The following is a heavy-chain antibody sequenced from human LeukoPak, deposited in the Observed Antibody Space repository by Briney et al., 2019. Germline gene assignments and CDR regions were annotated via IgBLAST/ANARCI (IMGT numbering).Heavy chain of an antibody. CDR3: ARLSAHFDY. J-gene: IGHJ4*02. CDR2: ISSSSSYI. CDR1: GFTFSSYS. D-gene: IGHD1-26*01. Sequence: GGSLRLSCAASGFTFSSYSMNWVRQAPGKGLEWVSSISSSSSYIYYADSVKGRFTISRDNAKKSLYLQMNSLKASDTAMYYCARLSAHFDYWGQGTPVTVSS. V-gene: IGHV3-21*04.